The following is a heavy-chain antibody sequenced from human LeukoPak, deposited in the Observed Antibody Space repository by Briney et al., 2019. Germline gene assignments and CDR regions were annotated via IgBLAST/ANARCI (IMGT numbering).Heavy chain of an antibody. CDR3: ARGPLFGEFKGFDP. D-gene: IGHD3-10*01. J-gene: IGHJ5*02. V-gene: IGHV3-20*01. CDR2: INWNGGST. Sequence: GGSLRLSCAASGFSFDEYGMSWVRQAPGKGLEWVSGINWNGGSTGYADPVKGRFTISRDNAKNSLYLQMNSLRAEDTALYHCARGPLFGEFKGFDPWGQGTLVTVSS. CDR1: GFSFDEYG.